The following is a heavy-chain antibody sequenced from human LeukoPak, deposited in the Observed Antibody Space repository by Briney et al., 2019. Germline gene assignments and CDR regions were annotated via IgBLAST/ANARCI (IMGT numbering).Heavy chain of an antibody. D-gene: IGHD5-24*01. CDR3: ARDALEMATIPFDY. CDR2: IIPILGIA. CDR1: GGTFSSYA. V-gene: IGHV1-69*04. J-gene: IGHJ4*02. Sequence: SVKVSCKASGGTFSSYAISWVRQAPGQGLEWMGRIIPILGIANYAQKFQGRVTITADKSRSTAYMELSSLRSEDTAVYYCARDALEMATIPFDYWGQGTLVTVSS.